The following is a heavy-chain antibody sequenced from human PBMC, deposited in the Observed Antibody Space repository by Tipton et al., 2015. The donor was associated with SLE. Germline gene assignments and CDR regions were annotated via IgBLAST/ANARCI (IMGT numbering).Heavy chain of an antibody. J-gene: IGHJ3*02. D-gene: IGHD1-26*01. CDR1: GGSFSGYY. CDR3: ARGLELPDAFDI. CDR2: IYYSGST. Sequence: TLSLTCAVYGGSFSGYYWSWIRQPPGKGLEWIGEIYYSGSTYYNPSLKSRVTISVDTSKNQFSLKLSSVTAADTAVYYCARGLELPDAFDIWGQGTMVTVSS. V-gene: IGHV4-34*01.